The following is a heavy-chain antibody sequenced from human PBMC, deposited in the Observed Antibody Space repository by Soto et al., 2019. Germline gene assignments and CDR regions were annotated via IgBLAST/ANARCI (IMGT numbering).Heavy chain of an antibody. CDR3: AISPSGEDDYGNYIFDY. V-gene: IGHV4-39*01. J-gene: IGHJ4*02. Sequence: SDTLSLTCTVSGGSISSSSYYWGWIRQPPGKGLEWIGKIYYSGSTYYNPSLKSRVTISVDTSKNQFSLKLSSVTAADTAVYYCAISPSGEDDYGNYIFDYWGQGTLVTGSS. CDR2: IYYSGST. CDR1: GGSISSSSYY. D-gene: IGHD4-17*01.